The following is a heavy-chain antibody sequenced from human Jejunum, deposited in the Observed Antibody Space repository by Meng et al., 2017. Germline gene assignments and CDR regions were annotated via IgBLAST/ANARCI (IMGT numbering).Heavy chain of an antibody. CDR3: TPTVSGYYYGWFDP. J-gene: IGHJ5*02. CDR1: EFTLSSYS. D-gene: IGHD3-22*01. Sequence: GGSLKLSCTASEFTLSSYSMNWVRQAPGKGLEWVSSISSSSSFIYYADSVKGRFTISRDNAKNLLYLQMNSLRAEDTAVYYCTPTVSGYYYGWFDPWGQGTLVTVSS. V-gene: IGHV3-21*01. CDR2: ISSSSSFI.